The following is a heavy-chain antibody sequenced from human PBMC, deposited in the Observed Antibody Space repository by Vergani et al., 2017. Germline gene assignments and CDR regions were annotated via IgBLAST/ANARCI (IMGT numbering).Heavy chain of an antibody. D-gene: IGHD6-19*01. Sequence: QVQLQQWGAGLLKPSETLSLTCAVYGGSFSGYYWSWIRQPPGKGLEWIGEINHSGSTNYNPSLKSRVTISVDTSKNQFSLKLSSLTAADTAVYYCARDSRGRYYMDVWGKGTTVTVSS. CDR1: GGSFSGYY. CDR3: ARDSRGRYYMDV. CDR2: INHSGST. V-gene: IGHV4-34*01. J-gene: IGHJ6*03.